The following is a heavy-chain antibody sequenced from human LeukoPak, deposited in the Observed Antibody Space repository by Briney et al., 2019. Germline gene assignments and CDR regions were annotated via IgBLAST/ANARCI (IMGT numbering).Heavy chain of an antibody. D-gene: IGHD3-3*01. CDR2: ISYDGSNE. J-gene: IGHJ4*02. V-gene: IGHV3-30-3*01. CDR3: ATDRGWRTSGYYLYYFEY. CDR1: GFTFSNYA. Sequence: GRSLRLSCAASGFTFSNYAMHWVRQAPGKGLEWVAVISYDGSNEYYADSVKGRFTISRDNTKNLPYLQMSSLRAEDTAVYYCATDRGWRTSGYYLYYFEYWGQGTLVTFSS.